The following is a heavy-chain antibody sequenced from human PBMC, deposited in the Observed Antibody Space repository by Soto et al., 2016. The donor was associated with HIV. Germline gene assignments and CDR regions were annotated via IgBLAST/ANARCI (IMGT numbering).Heavy chain of an antibody. Sequence: EVQLVESGGGLVKPGGSLRLSCAASGFTFSTYSMNWVRQAPGKGLEWVSSISSSSSYIYYGDSVKGRFTISRDNAKNSLYLQMNSLRAEDTAVYYCARVGDTDDYWGQGTLVTGLL. D-gene: IGHD4-17*01. V-gene: IGHV3-21*01. J-gene: IGHJ4*02. CDR3: ARVGDTDDY. CDR2: ISSSSSYI. CDR1: GFTFSTYS.